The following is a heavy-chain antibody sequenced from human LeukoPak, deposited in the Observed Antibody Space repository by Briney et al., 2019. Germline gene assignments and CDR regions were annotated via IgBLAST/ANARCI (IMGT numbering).Heavy chain of an antibody. CDR3: ASGYSYGFDY. V-gene: IGHV4-59*01. CDR2: IYYSGST. Sequence: KTSETLSLTCAVYGGSFSGYYWSWIRQPPGKGLEWIGYIYYSGSTNYNPFLKSRVTISVDTSKNQFSLKLSSVTAADTAVYYCASGYSYGFDYWGQGTLVTVSS. D-gene: IGHD5-18*01. J-gene: IGHJ4*02. CDR1: GGSFSGYY.